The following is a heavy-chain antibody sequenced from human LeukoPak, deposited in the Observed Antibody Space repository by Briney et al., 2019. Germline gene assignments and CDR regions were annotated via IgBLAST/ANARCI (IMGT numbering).Heavy chain of an antibody. V-gene: IGHV1-18*04. J-gene: IGHJ3*02. D-gene: IGHD3-9*01. CDR2: ISAYNGNT. Sequence: ASVKVSCKASGYTFTSYGISWVRQAPGQGLEWMGWISAYNGNTNYAQKLQGRVTMTTDTSTSTAYTELRSLRSDDTAVYYCARDSRLYYDILTLSAFDIWGQGTMVTVSS. CDR1: GYTFTSYG. CDR3: ARDSRLYYDILTLSAFDI.